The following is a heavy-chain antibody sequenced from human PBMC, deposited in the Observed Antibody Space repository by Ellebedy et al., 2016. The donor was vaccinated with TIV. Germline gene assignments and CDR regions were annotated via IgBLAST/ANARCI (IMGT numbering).Heavy chain of an antibody. CDR2: INHSGST. CDR3: ARGRKYYYGSGSYSGQSH. J-gene: IGHJ4*02. V-gene: IGHV4-34*01. D-gene: IGHD3-10*01. Sequence: MPSETLSLTCTVYGGSFSGYYWNWIRQPPGKGLEWIGEINHSGSTNYNPSLKSRVTISVDTSKNQFSLKLSSVTAADTAVYYCARGRKYYYGSGSYSGQSHWGQGTLVTVSS. CDR1: GGSFSGYY.